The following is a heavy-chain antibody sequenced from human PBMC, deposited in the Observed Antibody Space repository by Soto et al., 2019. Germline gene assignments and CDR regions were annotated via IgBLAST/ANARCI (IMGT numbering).Heavy chain of an antibody. Sequence: ASVKVSCKASGYTFTSYGISWVRQAPGQGLEWMGWISAYNGNTNYAQKLQGRVTMTTDTSTSTAYMELRSLTSDDTAVYYCARARATVTTERALGYWGQGTLVTVSS. CDR1: GYTFTSYG. V-gene: IGHV1-18*01. CDR3: ARARATVTTERALGY. J-gene: IGHJ4*02. D-gene: IGHD4-17*01. CDR2: ISAYNGNT.